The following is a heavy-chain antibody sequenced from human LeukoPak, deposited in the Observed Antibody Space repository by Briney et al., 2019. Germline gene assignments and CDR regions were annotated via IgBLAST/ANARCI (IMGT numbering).Heavy chain of an antibody. V-gene: IGHV4-34*01. CDR2: INHSGST. CDR3: ATSYSSSSSWFDP. D-gene: IGHD6-13*01. Sequence: SETLSLTCAVYGGSFSGYYWSWIRQPPGKGLEWIGEINHSGSTNYNPSLKSRVTISVDTSKNQFSLKLSSVTAADTAVYYCATSYSSSSSWFDPWGQETLVTVSS. J-gene: IGHJ5*02. CDR1: GGSFSGYY.